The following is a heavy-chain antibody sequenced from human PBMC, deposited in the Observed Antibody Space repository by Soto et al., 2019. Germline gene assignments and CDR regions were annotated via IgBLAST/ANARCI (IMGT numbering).Heavy chain of an antibody. D-gene: IGHD5-12*01. CDR2: IYPGDSDT. V-gene: IGHV5-51*01. Sequence: PGESLKISCKGSVYSFTSYWIGWVRQMPGKGLEWMGIIYPGDSDTRYSPSFQGQVAISADKSISTAYLQWSSLKASDTAMYYCALSYSGYDYYFDYWGQGTLVTVSS. CDR3: ALSYSGYDYYFDY. J-gene: IGHJ4*02. CDR1: VYSFTSYW.